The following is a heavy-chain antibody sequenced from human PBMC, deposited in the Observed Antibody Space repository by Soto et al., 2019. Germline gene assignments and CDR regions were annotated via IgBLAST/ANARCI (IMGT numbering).Heavy chain of an antibody. V-gene: IGHV3-72*01. D-gene: IGHD3-10*01. CDR1: EFTFSSYS. J-gene: IGHJ4*02. CDR3: AREGPRTYYYSGSATNGNYFDY. CDR2: TRNKANSYTT. Sequence: GGSLRLSCAASEFTFSSYSMNWVRQAPGKGLEWVGRTRNKANSYTTEYAASVKGRFTISRDDSKNSLYLQMNSLKTEDTAVYYCAREGPRTYYYSGSATNGNYFDYWGQGTLVTVSS.